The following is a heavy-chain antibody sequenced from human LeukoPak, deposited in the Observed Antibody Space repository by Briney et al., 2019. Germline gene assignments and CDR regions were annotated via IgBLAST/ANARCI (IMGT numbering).Heavy chain of an antibody. J-gene: IGHJ4*02. V-gene: IGHV4-34*01. D-gene: IGHD2-2*01. CDR1: GGSFSGYY. CDR2: IYHSGST. Sequence: SETLSLTCAVYGGSFSGYYWSWIRQPPGKGLECIGSIYHSGSTYYNPSLKSRVTISVDTSKNQFSLKLSSVTAADTAVYYCARTAAAYQLLYSDYWGQGTLVTVSS. CDR3: ARTAAAYQLLYSDY.